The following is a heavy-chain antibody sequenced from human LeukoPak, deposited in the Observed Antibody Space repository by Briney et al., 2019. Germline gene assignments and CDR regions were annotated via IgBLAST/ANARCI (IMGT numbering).Heavy chain of an antibody. V-gene: IGHV3-30-3*01. D-gene: IGHD3-22*01. J-gene: IGHJ4*02. Sequence: SGGSLRLSCAASGFTFDSYAMHWVRQAPGRGLEWVAVISYDGSNKYSADSVKGRFTISRDNSKNTLYLQMNSLRADDTAVYYCARDGRNYYDRSGYYSALAYWGQGTLVTVSS. CDR2: ISYDGSNK. CDR1: GFTFDSYA. CDR3: ARDGRNYYDRSGYYSALAY.